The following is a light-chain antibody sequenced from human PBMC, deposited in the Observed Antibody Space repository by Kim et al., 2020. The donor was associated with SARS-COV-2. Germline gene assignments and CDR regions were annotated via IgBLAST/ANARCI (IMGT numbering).Light chain of an antibody. V-gene: IGKV1-5*03. CDR3: QQYNTDSYT. CDR1: QSISNW. CDR2: KAS. Sequence: SESVGDRVTITCRASQSISNWLAWYQQKPGKGPKLLIYKASNLQSGVPSRFSGSGSGTEFTLTISSLQPDDFATYYCQQYNTDSYTFGQGTKLEI. J-gene: IGKJ2*01.